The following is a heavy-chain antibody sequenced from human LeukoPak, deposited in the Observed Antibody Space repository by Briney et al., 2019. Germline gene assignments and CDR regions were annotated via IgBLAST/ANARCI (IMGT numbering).Heavy chain of an antibody. J-gene: IGHJ4*02. CDR1: GGSISRGDYY. CDR2: IYYSGST. CDR3: ARGKSKFDY. V-gene: IGHV4-30-4*02. Sequence: SETLSLTCTVSGGSISRGDYYWSWIRQPPGKGLEWIGYIYYSGSTDYNPSLKSRVTISVDTSKNQFSLKLSSVDTAVYYCARGKSKFDYWGQGTLVTVSS.